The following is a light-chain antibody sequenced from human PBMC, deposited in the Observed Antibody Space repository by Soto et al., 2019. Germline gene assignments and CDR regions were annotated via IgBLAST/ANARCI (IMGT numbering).Light chain of an antibody. Sequence: EIVLTHSPGTLSLSPGERATLFCRASQSVSSSYLAWYQQKPGQAPRLLIYGASSRATGIPDRFSGSGSGTDFTLTITRLEPEDFAVYYCQQYGKSPPITFGQGTRLEIK. CDR3: QQYGKSPPIT. J-gene: IGKJ5*01. V-gene: IGKV3-20*01. CDR1: QSVSSSY. CDR2: GAS.